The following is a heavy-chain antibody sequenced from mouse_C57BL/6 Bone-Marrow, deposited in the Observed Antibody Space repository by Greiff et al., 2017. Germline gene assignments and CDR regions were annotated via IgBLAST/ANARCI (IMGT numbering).Heavy chain of an antibody. V-gene: IGHV5-6*01. CDR3: ARGITTVVEPFDY. CDR2: ISSGGSYT. Sequence: EVKLMESGGDLVKPGGSLKLSCAASGFTFSSYGMSWVRQTPDKRLEWVATISSGGSYTYYPDSVKGRVTISRDNAKNTLYLQMSSLKSEDTAMYYCARGITTVVEPFDYWGQGTTLTVSS. J-gene: IGHJ2*01. D-gene: IGHD1-1*01. CDR1: GFTFSSYG.